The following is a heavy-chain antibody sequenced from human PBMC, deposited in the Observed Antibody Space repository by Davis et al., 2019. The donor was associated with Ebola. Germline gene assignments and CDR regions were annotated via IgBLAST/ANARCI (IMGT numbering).Heavy chain of an antibody. Sequence: GGSLRLSCAASGFTFSSYWMSWVRQAPGKGLEWVANIKQDGSEKYYVDSVKGRFTISRDNAKNSLYLQMNSLRAEDTAVYYCARVVVATYLYYYYYGMDVWAKGPRSPSP. CDR1: GFTFSSYW. V-gene: IGHV3-7*03. J-gene: IGHJ6*02. D-gene: IGHD5-12*01. CDR2: IKQDGSEK. CDR3: ARVVVATYLYYYYYGMDV.